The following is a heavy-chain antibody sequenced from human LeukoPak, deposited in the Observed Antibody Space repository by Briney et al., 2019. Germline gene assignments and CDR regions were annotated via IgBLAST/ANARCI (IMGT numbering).Heavy chain of an antibody. CDR2: IKQDGGET. CDR1: GFTFSNYW. D-gene: IGHD2-15*01. V-gene: IGHV3-7*03. CDR3: AREDRSCYYH. Sequence: GGSLRLSGVASGFTFSNYWMAWLRQAPGKGLEWVASIKQDGGETFYVGSVRGRFSISRDNAKNSLYLQMNSLRADDTAVYYCAREDRSCYYHWGQGTLVTVSS. J-gene: IGHJ4*02.